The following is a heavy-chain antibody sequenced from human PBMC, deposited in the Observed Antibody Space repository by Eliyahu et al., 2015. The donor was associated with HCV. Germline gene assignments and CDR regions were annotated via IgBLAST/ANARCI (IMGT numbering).Heavy chain of an antibody. Sequence: QVQLQESGPGLVKPSETLSLTCTVSGASISGYYWSWIRQPPGKGLEWIGFIYYSGSTSYNPSLKSRVTISLDTSKNQFSLKLSSVTAADTAVYYCARGPGRGYYYENWGQGTLVTVSS. J-gene: IGHJ4*02. CDR1: GASISGYY. CDR2: IYYSGST. CDR3: ARGPGRGYYYEN. V-gene: IGHV4-59*01. D-gene: IGHD2/OR15-2a*01.